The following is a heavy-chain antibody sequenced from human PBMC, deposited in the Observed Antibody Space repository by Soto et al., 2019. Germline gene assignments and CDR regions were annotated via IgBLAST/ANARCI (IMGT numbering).Heavy chain of an antibody. V-gene: IGHV6-1*01. Sequence: SQTLSLTCAISGDSVSSYSAAWNWIRQSPSGGLEWLGRTYYRSRFFSDYAESVKSRIIINPDTSKHQSSLQLKSVTPEDTAVYYCVRDRYSCSVWFDPWGQGTPVTVSS. CDR2: TYYRSRFFS. CDR3: VRDRYSCSVWFDP. D-gene: IGHD3-10*02. J-gene: IGHJ5*02. CDR1: GDSVSSYSAA.